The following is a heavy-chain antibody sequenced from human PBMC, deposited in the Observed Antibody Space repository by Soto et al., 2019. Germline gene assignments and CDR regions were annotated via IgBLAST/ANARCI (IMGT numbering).Heavy chain of an antibody. CDR3: AKGELGYSYGSFDY. J-gene: IGHJ4*02. V-gene: IGHV3-23*01. Sequence: GGSLRLSCAASGFTFSSYAMSWVRQAPGKGLEWVSAISGSGGSTYYADSVKGQFTISRDNSKNTLYLQMNSLRAEDTAVYYCAKGELGYSYGSFDYWGQGTLVTVSS. CDR1: GFTFSSYA. D-gene: IGHD5-18*01. CDR2: ISGSGGST.